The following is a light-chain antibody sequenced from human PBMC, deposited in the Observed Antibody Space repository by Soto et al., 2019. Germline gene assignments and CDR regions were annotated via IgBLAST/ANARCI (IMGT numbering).Light chain of an antibody. Sequence: EIVMTQSPATLSVSPGERATLSCRASQSVRSNLAWYQQKPGQAPRLLIYGASTRATGIPARFSGSGSGTEFTFTISSLQSEDFAVYYCLQYNNWVPTFGQGTKEEIK. V-gene: IGKV3-15*01. J-gene: IGKJ1*01. CDR2: GAS. CDR3: LQYNNWVPT. CDR1: QSVRSN.